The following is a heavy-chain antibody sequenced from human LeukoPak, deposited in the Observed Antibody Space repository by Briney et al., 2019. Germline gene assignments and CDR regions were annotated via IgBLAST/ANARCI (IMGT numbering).Heavy chain of an antibody. CDR3: ARARAYCSGGSCYSYNFDY. J-gene: IGHJ4*02. CDR1: GESFSGYY. CDR2: INHSGST. D-gene: IGHD2-15*01. V-gene: IGHV4-34*01. Sequence: TSETLSLTCAVYGESFSGYYWSWIRQPPGKGLEWIGEINHSGSTNYNPSLKSRVTISVDTSKNQFSLKLSSVTAADTAVYYCARARAYCSGGSCYSYNFDYWGQGTLVTVSS.